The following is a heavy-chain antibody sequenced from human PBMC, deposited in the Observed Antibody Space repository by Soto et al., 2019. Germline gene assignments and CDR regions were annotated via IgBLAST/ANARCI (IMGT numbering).Heavy chain of an antibody. CDR1: GGTFSSYA. CDR3: ARDILMEAKYDYGGSLLDY. D-gene: IGHD4-17*01. Sequence: SVKVSCKASGGTFSSYAIGWVRQAPGQGLEWMGGIIPIFGTANYAQKFQGRVTITADESTSTAYMELSSLRSEDTAVYYCARDILMEAKYDYGGSLLDYWGQGTLVTVSS. CDR2: IIPIFGTA. J-gene: IGHJ4*02. V-gene: IGHV1-69*13.